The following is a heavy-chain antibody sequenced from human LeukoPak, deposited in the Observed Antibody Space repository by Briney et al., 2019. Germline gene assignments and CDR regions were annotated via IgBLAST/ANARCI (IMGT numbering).Heavy chain of an antibody. CDR2: ISAYNGNT. Sequence: ASVKVSCKASGFTFTNYNMHWVRQAPGQGLEWMGWISAYNGNTNYAQKLQGRVTMTTDTSTSTAYMELRSLRSDDTAVYYCARASKYGSGWYYDYWGQGTLVTVSS. V-gene: IGHV1-18*01. CDR1: GFTFTNYN. J-gene: IGHJ4*02. D-gene: IGHD6-19*01. CDR3: ARASKYGSGWYYDY.